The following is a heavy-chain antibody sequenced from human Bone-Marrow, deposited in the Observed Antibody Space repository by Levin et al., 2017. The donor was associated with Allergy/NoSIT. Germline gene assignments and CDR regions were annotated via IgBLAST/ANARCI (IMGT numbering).Heavy chain of an antibody. J-gene: IGHJ6*02. CDR3: ARRGSYRSNYYHYGLDV. Sequence: GGSLRLSCAPSGFSVSSNYMTWVRQAPGKGLEWVSIIYSDGTTYYAESVRGRFTISRDNSKNTLYLQMNSLRGEDTAVYYCARRGSYRSNYYHYGLDVWGQGTTVTVSS. CDR1: GFSVSSNY. D-gene: IGHD3-16*02. V-gene: IGHV3-53*01. CDR2: IYSDGTT.